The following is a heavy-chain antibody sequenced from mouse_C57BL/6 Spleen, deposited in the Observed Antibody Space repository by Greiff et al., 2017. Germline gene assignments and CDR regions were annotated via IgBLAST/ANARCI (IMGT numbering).Heavy chain of an antibody. V-gene: IGHV1-61*01. Sequence: VQLQQPGAELVRPGSSVKLSCKASGYTFTSYWMDWVKQRPGQGLEWIGNIYPSDSETHYNQKFKDKATLTVDKSSSTAYMQLSSLTSEDSAVYYCARGSSLYYAMDYWGQGTSVTVSS. CDR3: ARGSSLYYAMDY. CDR2: IYPSDSET. J-gene: IGHJ4*01. CDR1: GYTFTSYW. D-gene: IGHD1-1*01.